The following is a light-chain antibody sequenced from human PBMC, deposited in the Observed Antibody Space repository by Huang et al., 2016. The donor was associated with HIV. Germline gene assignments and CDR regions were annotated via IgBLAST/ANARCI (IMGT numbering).Light chain of an antibody. CDR2: AAS. CDR3: QQSYSSVT. J-gene: IGKJ3*01. Sequence: DIQMTQSPSSLSASVGDRVTISCLASQPISAYLNWYQQKPGKAPQLLMYAASSLHSGVPSRFSGSGSGTEFTLTISSLQPEDFATYFCQQSYSSVTFGPGTKVDLK. CDR1: QPISAY. V-gene: IGKV1-39*01.